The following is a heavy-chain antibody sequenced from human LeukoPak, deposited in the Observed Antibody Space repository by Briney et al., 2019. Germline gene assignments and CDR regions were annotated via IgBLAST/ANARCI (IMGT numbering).Heavy chain of an antibody. CDR3: ARGTMFPYYFDY. V-gene: IGHV3-23*01. Sequence: SGGSLRLSCAASGFTFSSYFLTWVRQAPGKGLEWVASIVGSGDKTYYADSVKGRFTISRDNSKNTLYVQMNSLRVEDTAVYYCARGTMFPYYFDYWGQGTLVTVSS. J-gene: IGHJ4*02. CDR1: GFTFSSYF. D-gene: IGHD3-10*02. CDR2: IVGSGDKT.